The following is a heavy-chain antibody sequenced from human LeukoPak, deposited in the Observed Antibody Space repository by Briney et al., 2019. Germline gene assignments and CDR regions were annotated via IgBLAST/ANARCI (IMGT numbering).Heavy chain of an antibody. CDR3: ARCCSGGSCYSFDY. CDR2: INPNSGGT. Sequence: ASVKVSCKASGGTFSSYAISWVRQAPGQGLEWMGWINPNSGGTNYAQKFQGRVTMTRDTSISTAYMELSRLRSDDTAVYYCARCCSGGSCYSFDYWGQGTLVTVSS. D-gene: IGHD2-15*01. V-gene: IGHV1-2*02. J-gene: IGHJ4*02. CDR1: GGTFSSYA.